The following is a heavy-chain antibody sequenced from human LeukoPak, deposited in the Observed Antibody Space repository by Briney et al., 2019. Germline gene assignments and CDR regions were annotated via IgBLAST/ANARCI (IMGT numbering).Heavy chain of an antibody. CDR1: GFTFSSYG. V-gene: IGHV3-30*02. CDR3: ARQREMTTIFTALGY. J-gene: IGHJ4*02. CDR2: IRYDGSNK. D-gene: IGHD5-24*01. Sequence: QSGGSLRLSRAASGFTFSSYGMHWVRQAPGKGLEWVAFIRYDGSNKYYADSVKGRFTISRDNSKNTLYLQMNSLRAEDAAAYYCARQREMTTIFTALGYWGQGTLVTISS.